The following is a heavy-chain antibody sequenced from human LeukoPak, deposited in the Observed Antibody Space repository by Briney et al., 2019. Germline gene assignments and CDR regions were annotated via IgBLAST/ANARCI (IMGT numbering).Heavy chain of an antibody. V-gene: IGHV1-2*02. Sequence: GASVRVSCKASGFTFTDHYMHWVRQAPGQGLEWMGWINGNSGTTFYAQKFQDRITVTRYTSISTMYMELNRLTSDDTAVYYCARDFDWGTDYWGQGALVAVSS. CDR2: INGNSGTT. D-gene: IGHD3-9*01. CDR3: ARDFDWGTDY. J-gene: IGHJ4*02. CDR1: GFTFTDHY.